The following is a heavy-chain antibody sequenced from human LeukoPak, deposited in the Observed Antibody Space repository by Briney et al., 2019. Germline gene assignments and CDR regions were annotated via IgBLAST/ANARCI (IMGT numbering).Heavy chain of an antibody. CDR3: ARWEVTGGSRHDAFDI. V-gene: IGHV1-18*01. CDR2: ISAYSGTT. J-gene: IGHJ3*02. Sequence: ASVKVSCKASGYTFANYGISWVRQAPGQGLEWMGWISAYSGTTSYAQKLQGRVTMTTDTSTSTAYIDLRSLRSDDTAVYYCARWEVTGGSRHDAFDIWGQGTMVTVSS. D-gene: IGHD2-15*01. CDR1: GYTFANYG.